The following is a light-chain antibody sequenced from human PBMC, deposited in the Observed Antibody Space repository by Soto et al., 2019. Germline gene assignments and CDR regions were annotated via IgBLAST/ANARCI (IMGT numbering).Light chain of an antibody. V-gene: IGKV3-20*01. CDR2: GAS. J-gene: IGKJ4*01. CDR1: QSVSSSY. CDR3: QQYGSSPLT. Sequence: EIVLTQYPGTLSLSPGERGTLSCRASQSVSSSYLAWYQQKPGQAPRLLIYGASSRATGIPDRFSGSGSGTDFTLTISRREPEDFAVYYCQQYGSSPLTFSGGTKVDIK.